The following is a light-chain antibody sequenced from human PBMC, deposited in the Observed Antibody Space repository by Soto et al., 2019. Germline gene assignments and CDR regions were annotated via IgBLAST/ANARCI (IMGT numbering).Light chain of an antibody. CDR3: QQYGNSPWT. J-gene: IGKJ1*01. CDR2: GAS. CDR1: QSVSNNY. V-gene: IGKV3-20*01. Sequence: EIVMTQSPAILSLSPGERATLSCRASQSVSNNYLAWYQQKPGQAPRLLIYGASNRATGIPDRFSGSGSGTDFTLTISRLEPEDFAVYYCQQYGNSPWTFGPGTKVDIK.